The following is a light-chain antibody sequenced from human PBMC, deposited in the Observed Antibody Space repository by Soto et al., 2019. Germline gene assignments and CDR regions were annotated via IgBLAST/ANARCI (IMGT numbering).Light chain of an antibody. CDR2: GNV. J-gene: IGLJ1*01. Sequence: QSVLTQPPSVSGAPGQRVTISSTGSSSNIGAGFDVHWYQQLPGTAPKLLIYGNVDRPSGVPDRFSGSKSGTSASLAITGLQAEDEADYYCQSYDSSLSGYVFGTGTKLTVL. V-gene: IGLV1-40*01. CDR1: SSNIGAGFD. CDR3: QSYDSSLSGYV.